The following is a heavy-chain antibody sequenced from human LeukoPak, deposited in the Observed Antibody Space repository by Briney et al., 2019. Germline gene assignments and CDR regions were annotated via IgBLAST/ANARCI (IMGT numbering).Heavy chain of an antibody. CDR2: IYTSGST. D-gene: IGHD3-22*01. J-gene: IGHJ4*02. V-gene: IGHV4-4*07. CDR1: GGSISSYY. Sequence: PSETLSLTCTVSGGSISSYYWSWIRQPAGKGLEWIGRIYTSGSTNYNPSLKSRVTTSVDTSKNQFSLKLSSVTAADTAVYYCARTYYDSSGYFRIYYFDYWGQGTLVTVSS. CDR3: ARTYYDSSGYFRIYYFDY.